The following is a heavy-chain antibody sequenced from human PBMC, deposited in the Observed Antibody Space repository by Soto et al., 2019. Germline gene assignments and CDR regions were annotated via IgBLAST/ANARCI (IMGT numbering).Heavy chain of an antibody. CDR1: GFTFSSYS. Sequence: EVPLVESGGGLVKPGGSLRLSCAASGFTFSSYSMNWVRQAPGKGLEWVSSISSSSSYIYYADSVKGRFTISRDNAKNSLYLQMNSLRAEDTAVYYCARDLGAATRGWYYYGMDVWGQGTTVTVSS. CDR3: ARDLGAATRGWYYYGMDV. D-gene: IGHD2-15*01. CDR2: ISSSSSYI. J-gene: IGHJ6*02. V-gene: IGHV3-21*01.